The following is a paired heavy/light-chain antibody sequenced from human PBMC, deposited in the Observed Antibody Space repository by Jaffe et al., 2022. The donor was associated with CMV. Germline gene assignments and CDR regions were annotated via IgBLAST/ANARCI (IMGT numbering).Light chain of an antibody. CDR2: KVS. V-gene: IGKV2-30*01. J-gene: IGKJ2*01. Sequence: DVVMTQSPLSLPVTLGQPASISCRSSQSLVYSDGYTYLNWFQQRPGQSPRRLIYKVSNRDPGAPDRFSGSGSGTDFTLKISRVEAEDVGVYYCMQGTHWPYTFGQGTKLEI. CDR3: MQGTHWPYT. CDR1: QSLVYSDGYTY.
Heavy chain of an antibody. J-gene: IGHJ4*02. V-gene: IGHV1-2*02. CDR3: VRGKLQRRRTHTEFDY. Sequence: QVQLVQSGAEVKKPGASVKVSCKASGYSFRDYYMNWVRQAPGQSLEWMGWIQPNSDGADAEYAQDFQGRVSMTRDTSISTAYMELSGLKSDDTAVYYCVRGKLQRRRTHTEFDYWGQGTLVTVSS. CDR1: GYSFRDYY. CDR2: IQPNSDGA. D-gene: IGHD1-1*01.